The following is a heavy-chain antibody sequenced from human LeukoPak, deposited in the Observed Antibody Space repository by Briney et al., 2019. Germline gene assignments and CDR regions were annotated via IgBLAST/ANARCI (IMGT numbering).Heavy chain of an antibody. CDR2: IYHSGST. J-gene: IGHJ6*02. D-gene: IGHD2-15*01. CDR3: ASLDIVVVVAAKYYGMDV. CDR1: GGSISSGGYY. V-gene: IGHV4-30-2*01. Sequence: SETLSLTCTVSGGSISSGGYYWSWIRQPPGKGLEWIGYIYHSGSTYYNPSLKSRVTISVDTSKNQFSLKLSSVTAADTAVYYCASLDIVVVVAAKYYGMDVWGQGTTVTVSS.